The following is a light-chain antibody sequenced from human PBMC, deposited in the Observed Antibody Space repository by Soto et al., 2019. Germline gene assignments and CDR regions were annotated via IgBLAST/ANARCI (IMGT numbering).Light chain of an antibody. Sequence: DIPMPQSPSTLSGSVGDRVTITCLASQTISSWLAWYQQKPGKAPKPLIYKASTLKSGVPSRFSGSGSGTEFTLTISSLQPDDFATYYCQHYNSYSEAFGQGTKV. CDR3: QHYNSYSEA. V-gene: IGKV1-5*03. CDR1: QTISSW. CDR2: KAS. J-gene: IGKJ1*01.